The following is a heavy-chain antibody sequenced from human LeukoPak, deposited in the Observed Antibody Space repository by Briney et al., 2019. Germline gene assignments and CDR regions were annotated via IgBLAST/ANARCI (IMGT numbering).Heavy chain of an antibody. CDR1: GFTFSSYG. Sequence: GRSLRLSCAASGFTFSSYGMHWVRQAPGKGLEWVAVIWYDGSNKYYADSVKGRFTISRDNPKNTLYLQVNSLRAEDTAVYYCAKQGYSSGYYFPFGYWGQGTLVTVSS. CDR3: AKQGYSSGYYFPFGY. V-gene: IGHV3-33*06. D-gene: IGHD3-22*01. CDR2: IWYDGSNK. J-gene: IGHJ4*02.